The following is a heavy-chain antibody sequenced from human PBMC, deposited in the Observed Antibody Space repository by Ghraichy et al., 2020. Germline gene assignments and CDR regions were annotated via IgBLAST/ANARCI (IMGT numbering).Heavy chain of an antibody. V-gene: IGHV4-4*09. J-gene: IGHJ4*02. CDR1: GGSISSYY. Sequence: SQTLSLTCTVSGGSISSYYWSWIRQPPGKGLEWIGYIYTSGSTNYNPSLKSRVPISVDTSKNQFSLKLSSVTAADTAVYYCARLKDGDYFDYWGQGTLVTVSS. CDR3: ARLKDGDYFDY. D-gene: IGHD4-17*01. CDR2: IYTSGST.